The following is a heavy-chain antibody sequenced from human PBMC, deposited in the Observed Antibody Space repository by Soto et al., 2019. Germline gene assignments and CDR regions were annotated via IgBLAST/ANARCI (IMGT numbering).Heavy chain of an antibody. CDR2: IYYSGST. CDR1: GGSISSYY. CDR3: AREPFGGVDY. J-gene: IGHJ4*02. V-gene: IGHV4-59*01. D-gene: IGHD3-10*01. Sequence: LETLSLTCTVSGGSISSYYWSWIRQPPGKGLEWIGYIYYSGSTNYNPSLKSRVTISVDTSKNQFSLKLSSVTAADTAVYYCAREPFGGVDYWGQGTLVTVSS.